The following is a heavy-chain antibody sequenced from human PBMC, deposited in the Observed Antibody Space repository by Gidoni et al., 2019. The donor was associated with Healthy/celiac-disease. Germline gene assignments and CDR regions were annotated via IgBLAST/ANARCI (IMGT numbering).Heavy chain of an antibody. J-gene: IGHJ5*02. V-gene: IGHV4-34*02. CDR3: ARGSRMAARGRFDP. D-gene: IGHD6-6*01. CDR2: INHSGSV. Sequence: QVQIQQWGAGLLKPSETLSLTCGVSGGSFSGYYWNYIRQPPGKGLEWIGEINHSGSVNYNPSLKSRLTISVDTSKNQLSLKLSSVTAADTAVYYCARGSRMAARGRFDPWGQGTLVTVSS. CDR1: GGSFSGYY.